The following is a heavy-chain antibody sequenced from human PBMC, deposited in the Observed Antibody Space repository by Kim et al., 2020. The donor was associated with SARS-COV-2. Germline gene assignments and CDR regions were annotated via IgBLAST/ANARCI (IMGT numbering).Heavy chain of an antibody. Sequence: ASVKVSCKASGYTFTSYGISWVRQAPGQGLEWMGWISAYNGNTNYAQKLQGRVTMTTDTSTSTAYMELRSLRSDDTAVYYCARPFTDLSGYDLFDYWGQGTLVTVSS. V-gene: IGHV1-18*04. CDR1: GYTFTSYG. J-gene: IGHJ4*02. CDR3: ARPFTDLSGYDLFDY. D-gene: IGHD5-12*01. CDR2: ISAYNGNT.